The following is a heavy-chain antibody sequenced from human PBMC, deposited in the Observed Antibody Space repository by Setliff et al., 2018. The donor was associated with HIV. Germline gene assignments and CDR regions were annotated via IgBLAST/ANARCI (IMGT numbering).Heavy chain of an antibody. J-gene: IGHJ4*02. CDR3: ARRLLRGVRGPPCFDY. V-gene: IGHV4-39*01. CDR1: GGSISSTSYY. D-gene: IGHD3-10*01. CDR2: IYYSGTT. Sequence: SETLSLTCTVSGGSISSTSYYWGWIRQSPGEGLEWIGSIYYSGTTYYNPSLKSRATVSVDTSKNQFSLILTSVTAADTAVYYCARRLLRGVRGPPCFDYWGQGTLVT.